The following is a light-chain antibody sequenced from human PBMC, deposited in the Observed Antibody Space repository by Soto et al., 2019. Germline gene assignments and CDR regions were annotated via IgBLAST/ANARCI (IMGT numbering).Light chain of an antibody. V-gene: IGKV3-11*01. CDR3: QQRSNWPPWT. CDR1: QSVDTY. Sequence: EVVSTQSPATLSLSPGERATLSCRASQSVDTYLAWYQQKPGQPPRLLIYDASNRATGIPARFSGSGSGTDFTLTITTLEPEDFAVYYCQQRSNWPPWTFGPGTKV. CDR2: DAS. J-gene: IGKJ3*01.